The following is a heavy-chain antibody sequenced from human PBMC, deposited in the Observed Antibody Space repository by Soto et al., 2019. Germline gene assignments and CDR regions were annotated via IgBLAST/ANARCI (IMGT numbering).Heavy chain of an antibody. CDR2: VWLDGSNK. V-gene: IGHV3-33*01. Sequence: LRLSCAASVFPVSNYGLHWVRQAPGKGLEWVAFVWLDGSNKYYADSVRDRFTISRVNSKNTLYLQMNSLRAEDTAVYHCAPQAFDYWGQGTLVTVSS. CDR1: VFPVSNYG. CDR3: APQAFDY. J-gene: IGHJ4*02.